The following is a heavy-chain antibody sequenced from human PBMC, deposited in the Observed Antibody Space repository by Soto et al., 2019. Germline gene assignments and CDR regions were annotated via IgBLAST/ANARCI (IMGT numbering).Heavy chain of an antibody. CDR2: IYHSGTI. CDR1: GDSINSSNW. J-gene: IGHJ4*02. V-gene: IGHV4-4*02. D-gene: IGHD1-1*01. CDR3: ASSKRPTVLVDY. Sequence: QVQLQESGPGLVEPSGTLSLTCAVSGDSINSSNWWSWVRQPPGKGLGWIGEIYHSGTINYNPSLKSRISISLDKSKNHFSLKLHSVAAADTAVYFCASSKRPTVLVDYWGLGALVTGSS.